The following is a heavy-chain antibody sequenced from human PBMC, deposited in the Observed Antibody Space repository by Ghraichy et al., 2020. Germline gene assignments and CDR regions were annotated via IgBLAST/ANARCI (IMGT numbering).Heavy chain of an antibody. D-gene: IGHD4-17*01. J-gene: IGHJ5*02. V-gene: IGHV1-8*01. CDR2: MNPNSGNT. CDR1: GYTFTSYD. CDR3: ARGAGHYGDYAWFDP. Sequence: ASVKVSCKASGYTFTSYDINWVRQATGQGLEWMGWMNPNSGNTGYAQKFQGRVTMTRNTSISTAYMELSSLRSEDTAVYYCARGAGHYGDYAWFDPWGQGTLVTVSS.